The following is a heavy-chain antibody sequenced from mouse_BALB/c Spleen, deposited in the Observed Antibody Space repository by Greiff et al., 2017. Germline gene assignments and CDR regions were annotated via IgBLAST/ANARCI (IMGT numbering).Heavy chain of an antibody. J-gene: IGHJ4*01. CDR3: ARGRYYGDAMDY. CDR1: GFTFSSYA. D-gene: IGHD2-1*01. CDR2: ISSGGST. Sequence: DVMLVESGGGLVKPGGSLKLSCAASGFTFSSYAMSWVRQTPEKRLEWVASISSGGSTYYPDSVKGRFTISRDNARNILYLQMSSLRSEDTAMYYCARGRYYGDAMDYWGQGTSVTVSS. V-gene: IGHV5-6-5*01.